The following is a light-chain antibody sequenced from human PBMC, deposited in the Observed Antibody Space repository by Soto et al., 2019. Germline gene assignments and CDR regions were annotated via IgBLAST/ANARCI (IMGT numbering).Light chain of an antibody. Sequence: QSALTQPASVSGSPGQSITISCTGTSSDVGAYNFVSWYQQFPGKAPKLIIYEVSNRPSGVSDRFSGSKSGNTASLIISGLRAEDEADYYRSSQTASATVLFGGGTKLTVL. CDR2: EVS. V-gene: IGLV2-14*01. J-gene: IGLJ2*01. CDR3: SSQTASATVL. CDR1: SSDVGAYNF.